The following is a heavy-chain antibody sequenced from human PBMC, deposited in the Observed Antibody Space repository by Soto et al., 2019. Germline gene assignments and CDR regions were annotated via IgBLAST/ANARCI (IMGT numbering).Heavy chain of an antibody. J-gene: IGHJ2*01. D-gene: IGHD6-19*01. CDR1: GFTFGAFE. CDR2: IRNSGDTT. Sequence: DVQLVESGGGLVQPGGSLRLSCAASGFTFGAFEMNWVRQAPGKGPEWISNIRNSGDTTYYADSVKGRFSISRDNANTSLFLQMNSLRPEDTALYYCARQGGRDWLTYFELWGRGTLVSVSS. CDR3: ARQGGRDWLTYFEL. V-gene: IGHV3-48*03.